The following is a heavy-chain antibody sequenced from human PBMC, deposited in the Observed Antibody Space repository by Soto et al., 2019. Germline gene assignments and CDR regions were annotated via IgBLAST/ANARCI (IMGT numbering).Heavy chain of an antibody. CDR3: ARVDYDILTGSSPNWFDP. CDR2: MNPKNGDT. Sequence: QVQLVQSGAEVKKPGASVKVSCKAFGYTFTNYDINWVRQATGEGLEWMGWMNPKNGDTGSAQKFQGRVTMTRDTSISTAYMELSSLTSEDTAVYYCARVDYDILTGSSPNWFDPWGQGTLVTVFS. V-gene: IGHV1-8*01. J-gene: IGHJ5*02. CDR1: GYTFTNYD. D-gene: IGHD3-9*01.